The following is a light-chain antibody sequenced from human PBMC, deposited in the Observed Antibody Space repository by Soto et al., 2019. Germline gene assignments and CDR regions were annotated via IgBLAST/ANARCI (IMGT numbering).Light chain of an antibody. CDR2: GAS. Sequence: EIVMTQSPATLSVSPGERATLSCRASQSMSSNLTRYQQKPGQAPRLLIYGASTRATGIPARFSGSGSGTEFTLTISSLQSEDFAVYYCQQYNNWPWTFGQGTKVEIK. J-gene: IGKJ1*01. CDR1: QSMSSN. CDR3: QQYNNWPWT. V-gene: IGKV3-15*01.